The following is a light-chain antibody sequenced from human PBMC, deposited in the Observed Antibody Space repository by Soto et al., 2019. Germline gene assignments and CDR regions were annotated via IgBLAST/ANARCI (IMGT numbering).Light chain of an antibody. J-gene: IGKJ1*01. CDR2: GAS. CDR3: QKYNSAPWT. CDR1: QDISNY. V-gene: IGKV1-27*01. Sequence: DIQMTQSPSSLSASVGDRVTITCRASQDISNYLAWFQQKPGKVPKLLIYGASTLQSGVPSRFRGSGSGTDFTLTISSLQPEDVSTYYCQKYNSAPWTFGQGTKVEIK.